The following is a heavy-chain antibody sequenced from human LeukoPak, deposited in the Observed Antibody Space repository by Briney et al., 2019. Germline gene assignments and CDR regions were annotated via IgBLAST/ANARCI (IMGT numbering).Heavy chain of an antibody. CDR3: ARDSGVDAHIDY. J-gene: IGHJ4*02. D-gene: IGHD3-3*01. V-gene: IGHV3-66*01. CDR2: IVASGST. Sequence: PGGSLRLSCAASGFTFSNNGMTWVRQAPRKGLEWVSAIVASGSTFTADPVKGRFTISRDGSKNTVYLQMNSLRDGDTAVYYCARDSGVDAHIDYWGQGTLVTVSS. CDR1: GFTFSNNG.